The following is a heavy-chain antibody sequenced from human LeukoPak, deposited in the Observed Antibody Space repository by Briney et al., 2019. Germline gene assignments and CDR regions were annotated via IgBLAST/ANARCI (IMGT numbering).Heavy chain of an antibody. CDR3: ARHKRGDGYSGYDSFDY. V-gene: IGHV4-59*08. CDR1: GGSISDFY. D-gene: IGHD5-12*01. J-gene: IGHJ4*02. CDR2: TYYSGST. Sequence: SETLSLTCSVSGGSISDFYWSWIRQPPGKGLEWIGYTYYSGSTNYNPSLRSRVTISVDTSKNQFSLKLTSVTAADTAVYFCARHKRGDGYSGYDSFDYWGQGTLVTVSS.